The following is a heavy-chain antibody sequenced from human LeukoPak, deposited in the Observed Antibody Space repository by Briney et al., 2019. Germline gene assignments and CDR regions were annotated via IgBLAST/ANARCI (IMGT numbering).Heavy chain of an antibody. V-gene: IGHV4-39*01. CDR2: IYYSGST. Sequence: PSETLSLTCTVSGGSISSSSYYWGWIRQPPGKGLEWIGSIYYSGSTYYNPSLKSRVTISVGTSKNQFSLKLSSVTAADTAVYYCARLVRDGYDYYFDYWGQGTLVTVSS. D-gene: IGHD5-24*01. CDR1: GGSISSSSYY. J-gene: IGHJ4*02. CDR3: ARLVRDGYDYYFDY.